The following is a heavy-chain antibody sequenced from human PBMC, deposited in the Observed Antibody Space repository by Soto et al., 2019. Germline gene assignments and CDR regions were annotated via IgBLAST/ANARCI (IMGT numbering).Heavy chain of an antibody. CDR1: GGSSTSIY. V-gene: IGHV4-59*01. J-gene: IGHJ6*02. Sequence: PLVTLSLTCIVAGGSSTSIYWSWIRKPPGKVLEWIGYIYYSGNTNYNPSLKSRVIISIDTSKNHFFLKLSSVTAADTPVYYCARGPYYYYYGLDVWGQGTTVTVSS. CDR3: ARGPYYYYYGLDV. CDR2: IYYSGNT.